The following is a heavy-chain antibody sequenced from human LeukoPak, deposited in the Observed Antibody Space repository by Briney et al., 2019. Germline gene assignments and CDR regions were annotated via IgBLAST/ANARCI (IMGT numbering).Heavy chain of an antibody. Sequence: ASVKVSCKASGYTFTGYYMHWVRQAPGQGLEWMGWIYPNSGGTNYAQKLQGRVTMTRDTSISTAYMELSRLTSDDTAVYYCARNFHPGNWDYWGQGTLVTVSS. J-gene: IGHJ4*02. CDR3: ARNFHPGNWDY. V-gene: IGHV1-2*02. D-gene: IGHD1-14*01. CDR2: IYPNSGGT. CDR1: GYTFTGYY.